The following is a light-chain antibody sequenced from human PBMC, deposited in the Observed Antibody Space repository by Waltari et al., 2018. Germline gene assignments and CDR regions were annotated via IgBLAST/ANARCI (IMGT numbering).Light chain of an antibody. V-gene: IGLV2-14*01. CDR3: TSYTSSSTLVV. CDR2: DVT. CDR1: SSDVGGYNY. Sequence: QSALTQPASVSGSPGQSITISCTGTSSDVGGYNYVSWYQQHPGKAPKLMIYDVTIRPSGFSNRLSGSKSGYTASLTISGLQAEDEADYYCTSYTSSSTLVVFGGGTRLTVL. J-gene: IGLJ2*01.